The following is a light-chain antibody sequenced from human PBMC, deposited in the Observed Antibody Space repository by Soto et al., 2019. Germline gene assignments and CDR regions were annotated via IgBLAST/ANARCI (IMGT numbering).Light chain of an antibody. Sequence: EIVLTQSPATLSFSPGERATLSCRASQSVDKYLVWYQQKPGQAPRLLIYDASSRATGIPARFSGSGSGTDFSLTITRLEPEDLAVYYCQQRTNWPLTFGGGTKLGIK. CDR2: DAS. V-gene: IGKV3-11*01. J-gene: IGKJ4*01. CDR1: QSVDKY. CDR3: QQRTNWPLT.